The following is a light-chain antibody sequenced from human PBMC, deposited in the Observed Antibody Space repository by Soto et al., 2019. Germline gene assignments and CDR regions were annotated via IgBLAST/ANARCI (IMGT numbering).Light chain of an antibody. CDR2: DVG. CDR1: SSDVGGYNY. CDR3: SSDAGSIDVV. J-gene: IGLJ3*02. V-gene: IGLV2-8*01. Sequence: QSVLTQPPSPSGTPGQCVTISCTGTSSDVGGYNYVSWYQPHPGKAPKLMIYDVGRPSSGVPGRFSGSKSCSTSPLTGSGLQAEDDAYYYCSSDAGSIDVVFGGGTKLTVL.